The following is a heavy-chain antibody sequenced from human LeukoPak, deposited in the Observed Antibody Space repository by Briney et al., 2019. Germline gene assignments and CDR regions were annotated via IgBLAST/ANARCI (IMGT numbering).Heavy chain of an antibody. CDR3: ARAEETMILPPGSY. D-gene: IGHD3-22*01. J-gene: IGHJ4*02. CDR1: GGSISSYH. V-gene: IGHV4-59*01. Sequence: SETLSLTCTVSGGSISSYHWSWIRQPPGKGLEWIGYIYYSGSTNYNPSLKSRVTISVDTSKNQFSLKLSSVTAADTAVYYCARAEETMILPPGSYWGQGTLVTVSS. CDR2: IYYSGST.